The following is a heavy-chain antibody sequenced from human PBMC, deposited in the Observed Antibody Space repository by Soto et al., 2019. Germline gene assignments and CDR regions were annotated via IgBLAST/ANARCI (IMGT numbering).Heavy chain of an antibody. D-gene: IGHD3-3*01. CDR1: GFTFTNYA. CDR3: ARGMSDLWSGYQETAPRGMDV. CDR2: ISSDGNSE. J-gene: IGHJ6*02. Sequence: PGGSLRLSCAASGFTFTNYALHWVRQAPGKGLEWVAVISSDGNSEYYADSVKGRFTISRDNSKNTLYLQMNTLSAEDTALYYCARGMSDLWSGYQETAPRGMDVRGPGTTVTVSS. V-gene: IGHV3-30-3*01.